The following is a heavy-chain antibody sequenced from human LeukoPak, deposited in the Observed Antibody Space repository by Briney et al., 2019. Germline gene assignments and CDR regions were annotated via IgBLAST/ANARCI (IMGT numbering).Heavy chain of an antibody. CDR3: ARRVMYRFDY. CDR1: GFTFYNYF. CDR2: IRRDGSEK. J-gene: IGHJ4*02. Sequence: GGSLRLSCAASGFTFYNYFMSWVRQTPGKGLEWVATIRRDGSEKYYVDSVQGRFSISRDNSKNTLYLRMNSLRAEDTAVYYCARRVMYRFDYWGQGTLVTVSS. D-gene: IGHD2-8*02. V-gene: IGHV3-7*01.